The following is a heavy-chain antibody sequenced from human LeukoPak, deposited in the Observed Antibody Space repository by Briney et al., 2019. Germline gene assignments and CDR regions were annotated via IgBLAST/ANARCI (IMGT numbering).Heavy chain of an antibody. CDR2: IYYSGST. CDR3: ARVADIGYYYMDV. CDR1: YSSFSSDYY. Sequence: SETLSLTCSVSYSSFSSDYYWSWIRQPPGKGLEWIGYIYYSGSTNYNPSLKSRVTISVDTSKNQFSLKLSSVTAADTAVYYCARVADIGYYYMDVWGKGTTVTVSS. V-gene: IGHV4-61*01. J-gene: IGHJ6*03. D-gene: IGHD2-15*01.